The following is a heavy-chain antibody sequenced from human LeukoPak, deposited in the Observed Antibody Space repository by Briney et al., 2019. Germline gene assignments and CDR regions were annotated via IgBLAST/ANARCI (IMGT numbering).Heavy chain of an antibody. Sequence: GGALRLSCVASGCTFSTYPMHWVRQAPGKGLEYVSAISSNGGDTYYTNSVKGRFTISGDNAKNTLYLQMGSLRAEDMAVYYCARVRSYDSGVYYYDYWGQGTLVTVSS. J-gene: IGHJ4*02. V-gene: IGHV3-64*01. D-gene: IGHD3-22*01. CDR2: ISSNGGDT. CDR3: ARVRSYDSGVYYYDY. CDR1: GCTFSTYP.